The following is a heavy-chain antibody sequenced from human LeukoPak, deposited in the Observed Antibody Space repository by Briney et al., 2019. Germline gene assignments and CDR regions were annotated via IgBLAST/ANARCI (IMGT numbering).Heavy chain of an antibody. J-gene: IGHJ4*02. CDR1: GDSISNRNSY. V-gene: IGHV4-39*01. Sequence: SDTLSLTGTVSGDSISNRNSYCGSISQPPGKGMEWLGRVFFSGGAYYNPSLQRRVTISVDMSNNQFSLKLSSMTAADTAVYYCASSEKDEVLRFVEWSPGFDYRGQGTLVTVSS. CDR2: VFFSGGA. D-gene: IGHD3-3*01. CDR3: ASSEKDEVLRFVEWSPGFDY.